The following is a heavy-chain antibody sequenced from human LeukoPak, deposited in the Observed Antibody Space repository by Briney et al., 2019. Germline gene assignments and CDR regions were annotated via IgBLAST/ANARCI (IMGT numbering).Heavy chain of an antibody. V-gene: IGHV3-49*03. D-gene: IGHD2-15*01. CDR1: GFTFGDYA. J-gene: IGHJ6*03. CDR2: IRSKAYGCTT. CDR3: TRSIPSLFCSGGSCYHYYMDV. Sequence: GGTLRLSCAASGFTFGDYAMSWFRQAPGKGLEGVGFIRSKAYGCTTEYAASVKGRFTISRDDSKSIAYLQMNSLKTEDTAVYYCTRSIPSLFCSGGSCYHYYMDVWGKGTTVTVSS.